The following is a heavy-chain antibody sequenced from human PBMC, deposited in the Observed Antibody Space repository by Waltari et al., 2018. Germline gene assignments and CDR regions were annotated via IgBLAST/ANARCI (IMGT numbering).Heavy chain of an antibody. Sequence: QLQLQESGPGLVKPSETLSLTCTVSGGSISSSSYYWGWIRQPPGQGLEWIGSIYYSGSTDYNPSLKSRVTISVDTSKNQFSLKLSSVTAADTAVYYCARRGRRITIFGVVTPPDYWGQGTLVTVSS. CDR1: GGSISSSSYY. V-gene: IGHV4-39*01. D-gene: IGHD3-3*01. CDR2: IYYSGST. CDR3: ARRGRRITIFGVVTPPDY. J-gene: IGHJ4*02.